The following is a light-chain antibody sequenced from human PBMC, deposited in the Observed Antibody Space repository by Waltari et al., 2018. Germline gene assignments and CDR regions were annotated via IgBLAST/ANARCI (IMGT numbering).Light chain of an antibody. CDR2: EVY. CDR3: CSYAGSGNLGVI. J-gene: IGLJ2*01. Sequence: QSALTQPASVSGSPGQSITISCTGSISDVGSFNLVSGYKQHPAKAPQLIIYEVYKRPSGVSERFSGSKSGNTASLTVSGLQAEDEADYYCCSYAGSGNLGVIFGGGTKLTVL. CDR1: ISDVGSFNL. V-gene: IGLV2-23*02.